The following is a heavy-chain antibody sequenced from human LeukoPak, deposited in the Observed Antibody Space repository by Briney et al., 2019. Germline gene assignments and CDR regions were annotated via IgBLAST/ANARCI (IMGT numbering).Heavy chain of an antibody. D-gene: IGHD3-3*01. J-gene: IGHJ4*02. CDR2: INHSGST. Sequence: SETLSLTCAVDGGSFSGYYWSWIRQPPGKGLEWIGEINHSGSTNYNPSLKSRVTISVDTSKNQFSLKLSSVTAADTAVYYCARGRGTYYDFWSGYFQGGQGTLVTVSS. V-gene: IGHV4-34*01. CDR1: GGSFSGYY. CDR3: ARGRGTYYDFWSGYFQ.